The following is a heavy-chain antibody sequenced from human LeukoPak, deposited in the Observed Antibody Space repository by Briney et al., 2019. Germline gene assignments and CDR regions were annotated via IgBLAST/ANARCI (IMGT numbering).Heavy chain of an antibody. CDR1: GFTFSSYW. CDR3: AREYRSGYDSSGYYPIEGDAFDI. J-gene: IGHJ3*02. D-gene: IGHD3-22*01. CDR2: IKGDGSEK. V-gene: IGHV3-7*05. Sequence: PGGSLRLSCAASGFTFSSYWMTWVRQAPGRGLEWVANIKGDGSEKYYVDSVKGRFTISRDNAKNSLYLQMNSLRAEDTAVYYCAREYRSGYDSSGYYPIEGDAFDIWGQGTMVTVSS.